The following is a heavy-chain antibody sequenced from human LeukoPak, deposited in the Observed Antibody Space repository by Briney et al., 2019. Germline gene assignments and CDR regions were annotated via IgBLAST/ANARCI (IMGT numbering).Heavy chain of an antibody. CDR1: GFTFSDYY. D-gene: IGHD7-27*01. Sequence: GGSLRLSCAASGFTFSDYYMSWIRQVPGKGLEWVSYITSSGDTIYYAASVKGRFTISRDIPEYSVYLQMNRLRAEETAVYYCARGGGNWGDGYFDYWGQGTLVTVSS. J-gene: IGHJ4*02. CDR2: ITSSGDTI. V-gene: IGHV3-11*01. CDR3: ARGGGNWGDGYFDY.